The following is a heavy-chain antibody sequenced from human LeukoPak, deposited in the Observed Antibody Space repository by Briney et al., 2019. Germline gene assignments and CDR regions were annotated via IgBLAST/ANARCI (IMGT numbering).Heavy chain of an antibody. CDR2: INHSGST. CDR3: ARVRLLNSSGWYSGFVYYFDY. CDR1: GGSFSGYY. J-gene: IGHJ4*02. V-gene: IGHV4-34*01. Sequence: SETLSLTCAVYGGSFSGYYWSWIRQPPGKGLEWIGEINHSGSTNYNPSPKSRVTISVDTSKNQFSLKLSSVTAADTAVYYCARVRLLNSSGWYSGFVYYFDYWGQGTLVTVSS. D-gene: IGHD6-19*01.